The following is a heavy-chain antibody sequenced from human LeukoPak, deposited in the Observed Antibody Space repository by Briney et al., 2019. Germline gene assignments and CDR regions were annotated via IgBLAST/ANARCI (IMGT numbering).Heavy chain of an antibody. Sequence: ASVKVSCKASGYTFTSYDINWVRQATGQGLEWMGWMNPNSGNTGYAQKFQGRVTMTRNTSISTAYMELSSLRSEDTAVYYCARGGYYDYVWGSYRPYYFDYWGQGTLVTVSS. V-gene: IGHV1-8*01. D-gene: IGHD3-16*02. CDR2: MNPNSGNT. CDR3: ARGGYYDYVWGSYRPYYFDY. CDR1: GYTFTSYD. J-gene: IGHJ4*02.